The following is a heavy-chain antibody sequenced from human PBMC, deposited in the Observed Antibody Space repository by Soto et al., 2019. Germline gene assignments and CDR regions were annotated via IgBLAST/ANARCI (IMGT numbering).Heavy chain of an antibody. CDR2: LSGSGGST. D-gene: IGHD4-4*01. CDR3: ATDAGLHREFDY. J-gene: IGHJ4*02. V-gene: IGHV3-23*01. Sequence: GVSLRLSCAASGFTLSSYAMSWVRQAPGKVLEWVSALSGSGGSTYYADSVKGRFTISRENSKKTLYLQMNSLRAEDTAVYYCATDAGLHREFDYWGQGT. CDR1: GFTLSSYA.